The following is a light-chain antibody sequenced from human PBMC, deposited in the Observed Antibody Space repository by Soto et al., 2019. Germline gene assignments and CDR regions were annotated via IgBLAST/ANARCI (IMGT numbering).Light chain of an antibody. V-gene: IGLV2-11*01. CDR3: CSYAGSYTVI. CDR2: DVS. J-gene: IGLJ2*01. CDR1: SSDVGGHNA. Sequence: QSALTQPRSVSGSPGQSVTISCTGSSSDVGGHNAVSWYQQHPGKAPKVLIHDVSKRPSGVPDRFSGSKSGNTASLTISGLQTEDEADYYCCSYAGSYTVIFGGGTKVTVL.